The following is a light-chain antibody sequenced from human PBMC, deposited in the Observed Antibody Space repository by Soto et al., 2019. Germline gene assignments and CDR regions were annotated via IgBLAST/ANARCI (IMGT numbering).Light chain of an antibody. Sequence: EIVLTQSPATLSLSPGERATLSCRASQSVFSYLAWYQQKPGQAPRLLIDDVSNRATGIPARFIGSGSGTDFTLTISSLEPEDFAVYYCQQRSNWPPFTFGPGTKVDLK. V-gene: IGKV3-11*01. CDR1: QSVFSY. J-gene: IGKJ3*01. CDR3: QQRSNWPPFT. CDR2: DVS.